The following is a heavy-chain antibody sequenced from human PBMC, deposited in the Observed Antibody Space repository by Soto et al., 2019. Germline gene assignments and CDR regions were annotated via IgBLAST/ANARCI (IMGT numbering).Heavy chain of an antibody. J-gene: IGHJ6*02. Sequence: PSETLSLTCVVSGGSLSSYYWSWIRQPPGKGLEWIGYIYYSGSTNYNPSLKSRVTISVDTSKNQFSLKLSSVTAADTAVYYCARQGVSSSWYNYYGMDVWGQGTTVTVSS. CDR1: GGSLSSYY. CDR2: IYYSGST. CDR3: ARQGVSSSWYNYYGMDV. V-gene: IGHV4-59*01. D-gene: IGHD6-13*01.